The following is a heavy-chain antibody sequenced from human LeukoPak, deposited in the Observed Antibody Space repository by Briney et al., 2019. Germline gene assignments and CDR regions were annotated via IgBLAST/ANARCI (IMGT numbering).Heavy chain of an antibody. V-gene: IGHV3-66*02. CDR2: IFTGGDT. CDR1: GFSFSDNH. Sequence: GGSLRLSCAPSGFSFSDNHMNWVRQAPGKGLEWVSAIFTGGDTSYADSVKGRFTVSKDSSKNTLFLQMNSLTPEDTAVYYCLRQGLGGAGRWGQGTLVTVSS. J-gene: IGHJ4*02. D-gene: IGHD6-19*01. CDR3: LRQGLGGAGR.